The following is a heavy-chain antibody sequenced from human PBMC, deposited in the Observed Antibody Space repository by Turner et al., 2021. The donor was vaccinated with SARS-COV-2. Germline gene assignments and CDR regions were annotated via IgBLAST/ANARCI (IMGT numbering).Heavy chain of an antibody. CDR1: GGSFRGYY. CDR2: IYHSGST. J-gene: IGHJ5*02. CDR3: ARSWGGILTGYSFDP. D-gene: IGHD3-9*01. Sequence: QVQLQQWGAGLLKPSETLSLTCGVYGGSFRGYYWSWIRQPPGKGLEWIGEIYHSGSTNYNPSLKSRVTISVDTSKNQFSLKLSSVTAADTAVYYCARSWGGILTGYSFDPWGQGTLVTVSS. V-gene: IGHV4-34*01.